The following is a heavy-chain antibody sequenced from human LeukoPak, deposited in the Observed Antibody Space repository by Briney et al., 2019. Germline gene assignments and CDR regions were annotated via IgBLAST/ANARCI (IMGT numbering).Heavy chain of an antibody. J-gene: IGHJ4*02. V-gene: IGHV3-30-3*01. Sequence: GGSLRLSCAASGFTFSSYAMHWVRQAPGKGLEWVAVISYDGSNKYYADSVKGRFTISRDNAKNSLYLQMNSLRVEDTAVYYCARGAHPDYWGQGTLVTVSS. CDR2: ISYDGSNK. CDR1: GFTFSSYA. CDR3: ARGAHPDY.